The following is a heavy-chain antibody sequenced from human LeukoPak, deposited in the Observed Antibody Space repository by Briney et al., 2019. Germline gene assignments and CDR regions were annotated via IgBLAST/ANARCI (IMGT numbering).Heavy chain of an antibody. J-gene: IGHJ4*02. D-gene: IGHD2-21*02. CDR3: ANGVTTPDY. CDR1: GFTFSSYG. CDR2: IWYDGSNK. Sequence: GGSLRLSCAASGFTFSSYGMHWVRQAPGKGLEWVAVIWYDGSNKYYADSVKGRFTISRDNSKSTLYLHMTGLNVGDTAMYYCANGVTTPDYWGQGALISVSS. V-gene: IGHV3-30*02.